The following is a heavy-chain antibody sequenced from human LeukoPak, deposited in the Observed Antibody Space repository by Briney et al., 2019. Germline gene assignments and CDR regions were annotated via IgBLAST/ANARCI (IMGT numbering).Heavy chain of an antibody. CDR3: ARRTTVTPNWFDP. CDR1: GGPISTYQ. J-gene: IGHJ5*02. V-gene: IGHV4-59*08. Sequence: SETLSLTCTVYGGPISTYQWSWIRQPPGKGLEWIGYIYYTGSTNYNPSLRSRVTISLDTSKNQFSLRVNSVTAADTAVYYCARRTTVTPNWFDPWGQGTLVIVSS. D-gene: IGHD4-17*01. CDR2: IYYTGST.